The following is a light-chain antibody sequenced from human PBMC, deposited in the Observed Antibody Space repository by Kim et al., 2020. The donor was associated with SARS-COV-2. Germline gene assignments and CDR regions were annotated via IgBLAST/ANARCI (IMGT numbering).Light chain of an antibody. CDR3: NSRDSNDYVV. Sequence: VALGQTVRITCQGDRLRSYYATGYQQKPGQAPIVVIYGKDNRPSGVPDRFSGSSSGNTAYLTITGTQAGDEADYYCNSRDSNDYVVFGGGTKVTVL. CDR2: GKD. CDR1: RLRSYY. J-gene: IGLJ2*01. V-gene: IGLV3-19*01.